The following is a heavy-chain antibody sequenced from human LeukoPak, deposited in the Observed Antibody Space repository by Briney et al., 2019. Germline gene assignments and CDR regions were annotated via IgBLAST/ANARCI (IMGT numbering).Heavy chain of an antibody. CDR2: FDPEDGET. Sequence: VASVKVSCKVSGYTLTELSMHWVRQAPGKGLEWMGGFDPEDGETIYAQKFQGRVTMTRDMSTSTVYMELSSLRSEDTAVYYCARDYDSSGYGFDYWGQGTLVTVSS. D-gene: IGHD3-22*01. CDR3: ARDYDSSGYGFDY. CDR1: GYTLTELS. V-gene: IGHV1-24*01. J-gene: IGHJ4*02.